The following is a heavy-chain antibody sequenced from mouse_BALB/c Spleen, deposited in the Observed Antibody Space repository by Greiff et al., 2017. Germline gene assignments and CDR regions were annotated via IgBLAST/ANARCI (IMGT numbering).Heavy chain of an antibody. CDR1: GFTFNTYA. J-gene: IGHJ3*01. CDR2: IRSKSNNYAT. V-gene: IGHV10-1*02. D-gene: IGHD2-2*01. CDR3: VYGYGFAY. Sequence: EVMLVESGGGLVQPKGSLKLSCAASGFTFNTYAMNWVRQAPGKGLDWVARIRSKSNNYATYYADSVKDRFTISRDDSQSMLYLQMNNLKTEDTAMYYCVYGYGFAYWGQGTLVTVSA.